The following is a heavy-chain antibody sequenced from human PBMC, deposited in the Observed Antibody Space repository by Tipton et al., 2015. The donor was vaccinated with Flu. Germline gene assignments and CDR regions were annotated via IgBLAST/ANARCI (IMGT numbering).Heavy chain of an antibody. J-gene: IGHJ4*02. V-gene: IGHV3-74*01. CDR2: IYNDGSIT. CDR1: GFTFNNYA. Sequence: SLRLSCAASGFTFNNYAMNWVRQAPGKGLVWVSRIYNDGSITSYADSAKGRFTISRDNAKNALYLQMNSLRAEDTAVYYCARLRLWSGYSDYWGQGTLVSVSS. CDR3: ARLRLWSGYSDY. D-gene: IGHD3-3*01.